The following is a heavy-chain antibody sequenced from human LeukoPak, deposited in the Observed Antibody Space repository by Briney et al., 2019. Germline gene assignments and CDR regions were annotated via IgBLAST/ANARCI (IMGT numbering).Heavy chain of an antibody. V-gene: IGHV4-59*01. CDR2: VYYSGNT. Sequence: NPSETLSLTCSVSGGSISTYYYSWIRQPPGKELEWIGYVYYSGNTNYNPSLKSRVTISLDTSKNHLSLKMTSVTVADTAMYYCASGPESYYFDYWGQGALVTVSS. CDR3: ASGPESYYFDY. J-gene: IGHJ4*02. CDR1: GGSISTYY.